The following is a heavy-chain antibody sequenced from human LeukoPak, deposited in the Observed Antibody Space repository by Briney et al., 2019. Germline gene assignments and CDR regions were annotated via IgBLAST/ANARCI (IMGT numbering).Heavy chain of an antibody. CDR1: GYTFTGYY. D-gene: IGHD6-6*01. V-gene: IGHV1-2*06. CDR3: ARGSEYSSSSDDY. Sequence: ASVKVSCKASGYTFTGYYMHWVRQAPGQGLEWMGRINPNSGGTNYAQKFQGRVTMTRDTSISTAYMELSRLRSDDTAAYYCARGSEYSSSSDDYWGQGTLVTVSS. J-gene: IGHJ4*02. CDR2: INPNSGGT.